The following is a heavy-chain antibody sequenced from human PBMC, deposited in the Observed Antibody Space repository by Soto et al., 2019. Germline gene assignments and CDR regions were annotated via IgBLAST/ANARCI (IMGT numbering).Heavy chain of an antibody. CDR1: GFTFSSYA. CDR2: ISGSGGST. D-gene: IGHD6-13*01. V-gene: IGHV3-23*01. J-gene: IGHJ5*02. CDR3: EKDNEYRSSWLSSHNWFDP. Sequence: EVQLLESGGGLVQPGGSLRLSCAASGFTFSSYAMSWVRQAPGKGLEWVSAISGSGGSTYYADSVKGRFTISRDNSKNTLYLQMNSLRAEDTDVYYCEKDNEYRSSWLSSHNWFDPWGQGTLVTVSS.